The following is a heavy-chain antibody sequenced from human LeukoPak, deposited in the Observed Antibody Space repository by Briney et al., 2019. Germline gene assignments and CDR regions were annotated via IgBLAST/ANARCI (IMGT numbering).Heavy chain of an antibody. Sequence: GGSLRLSCAASGFIFTNYFMSWVRQAPGKGLEWVASIKHDGSEKYYVDSVRGRFTISRDNTMNSLYLQMSSLRAEDTAVYYCATDRGWRTSGYYLYHFEYWGQGTLVTYSS. J-gene: IGHJ4*02. V-gene: IGHV3-7*01. D-gene: IGHD3-3*01. CDR2: IKHDGSEK. CDR1: GFIFTNYF. CDR3: ATDRGWRTSGYYLYHFEY.